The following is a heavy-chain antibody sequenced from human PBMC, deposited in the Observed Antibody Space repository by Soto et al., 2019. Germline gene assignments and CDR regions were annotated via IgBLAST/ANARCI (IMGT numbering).Heavy chain of an antibody. J-gene: IGHJ4*02. Sequence: GGSLRLSCAASGFTFSSYAMSWVRQAPGKGLEWVSAISGSGGSTYYADSVKGRFTISRDNSKNTLYLQMNSLRAEETAVYYCAKDRYGCSSTSCHPFFDYWGQGTLVTVSS. CDR3: AKDRYGCSSTSCHPFFDY. CDR1: GFTFSSYA. V-gene: IGHV3-23*01. D-gene: IGHD2-2*01. CDR2: ISGSGGST.